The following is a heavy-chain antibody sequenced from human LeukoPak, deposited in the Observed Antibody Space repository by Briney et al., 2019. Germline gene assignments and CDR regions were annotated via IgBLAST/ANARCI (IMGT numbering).Heavy chain of an antibody. Sequence: SETLSLTCTVSGGSISSYYWSWIRQPPGKGLEWIGYIYYSGSTNYNPSLKSRVTISVDTSKNQFSLKLSSVTAADTAVYYCARDRNRRDGFDLWGRGTLVTVSS. CDR1: GGSISSYY. CDR3: ARDRNRRDGFDL. CDR2: IYYSGST. V-gene: IGHV4-59*01. J-gene: IGHJ2*01. D-gene: IGHD5-24*01.